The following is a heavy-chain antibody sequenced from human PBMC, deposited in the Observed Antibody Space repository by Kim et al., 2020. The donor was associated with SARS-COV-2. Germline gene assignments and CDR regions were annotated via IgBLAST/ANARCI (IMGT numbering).Heavy chain of an antibody. J-gene: IGHJ5*02. CDR3: ARCNYYDSSGVKAPNWFDP. D-gene: IGHD3-22*01. CDR2: ISAYNGNT. V-gene: IGHV1-18*04. Sequence: ASVKVSCKASGYTFTSYGISWVRQAPGQGLEWMGWISAYNGNTNYAQKLQGRVTMTTDTSTSTAYMELRSLRSDDTAVYYCARCNYYDSSGVKAPNWFDPWGQGTLVTVSS. CDR1: GYTFTSYG.